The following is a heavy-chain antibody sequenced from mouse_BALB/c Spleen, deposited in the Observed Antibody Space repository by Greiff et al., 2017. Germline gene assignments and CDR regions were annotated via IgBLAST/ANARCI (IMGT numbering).Heavy chain of an antibody. CDR3: ARYVLRGAMDY. J-gene: IGHJ4*01. CDR2: ISSGSSTI. CDR1: GFTFSSFG. D-gene: IGHD1-1*01. Sequence: EVQGVESGGGLVQPGGSRKLSCAASGFTFSSFGMHWVRQAPEKGLEWVAYISSGSSTIYYADTVKGRFTISRDNPKNTLFLQMTSLRSEDTAMYYCARYVLRGAMDYWGQGTSVTVSS. V-gene: IGHV5-17*02.